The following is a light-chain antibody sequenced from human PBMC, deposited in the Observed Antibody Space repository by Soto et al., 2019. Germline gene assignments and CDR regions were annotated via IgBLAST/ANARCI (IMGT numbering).Light chain of an antibody. CDR2: DAS. Sequence: IQMTQSPSSLSTSVGDRVTITCQASQDIKNYLIWYQQKPGEAPKLLIYDASTLGTGVSSRFSGSGSGTHFTLTISSLQPEDIATYYCQQFDSVPCTFGQGTKLEMK. CDR3: QQFDSVPCT. CDR1: QDIKNY. J-gene: IGKJ2*02. V-gene: IGKV1-33*01.